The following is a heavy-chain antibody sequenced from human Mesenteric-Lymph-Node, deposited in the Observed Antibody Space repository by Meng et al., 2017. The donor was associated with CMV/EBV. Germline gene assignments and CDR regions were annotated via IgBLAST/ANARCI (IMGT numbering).Heavy chain of an antibody. Sequence: SETLSLTCAVYGGSFSGYYWSWIRQPPGKGLEWIGYIFYRGSADYIPSVKGRVTISVDTSKNQFSLKLSSVTAADTAVYYCASGRDCGGGRCYSPSFAHWGQGTLVTVSS. D-gene: IGHD2-15*01. CDR1: GGSFSGYY. CDR2: IFYRGSA. J-gene: IGHJ4*02. V-gene: IGHV4-34*11. CDR3: ASGRDCGGGRCYSPSFAH.